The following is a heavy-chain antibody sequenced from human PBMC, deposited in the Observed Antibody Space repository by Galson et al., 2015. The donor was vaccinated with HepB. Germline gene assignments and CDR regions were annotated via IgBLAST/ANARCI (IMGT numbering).Heavy chain of an antibody. Sequence: CAISGDSVSSNSSAWNWIRQSPSRGLEWLGRTYYRSKWYNDYAVSVKSRITINPDTSKNQFSLQLNSVTPEDTAVYYCAREHYGSGRKPTLGCAFDIWGQGTMVTVSS. CDR1: GDSVSSNSSA. CDR3: AREHYGSGRKPTLGCAFDI. D-gene: IGHD3-10*01. V-gene: IGHV6-1*01. J-gene: IGHJ3*02. CDR2: TYYRSKWYN.